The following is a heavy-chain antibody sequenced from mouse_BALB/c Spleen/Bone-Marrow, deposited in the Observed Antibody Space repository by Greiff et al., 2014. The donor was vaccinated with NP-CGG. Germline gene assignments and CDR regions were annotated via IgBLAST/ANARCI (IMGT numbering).Heavy chain of an antibody. D-gene: IGHD1-1*01. CDR3: ARHGDYYGSSLFAY. CDR1: EYEFPSHD. CDR2: INSDGGST. J-gene: IGHJ3*01. Sequence: EVKLEESGGGLVQPGESLKLSCESNEYEFPSHDMSWVRKTPEKRLELVAAINSDGGSTYYPGTMERRFIISRDNSKKTLYLQTSSLRSEDTAFYYCARHGDYYGSSLFAYWGQGTLVTVSA. V-gene: IGHV5-2*03.